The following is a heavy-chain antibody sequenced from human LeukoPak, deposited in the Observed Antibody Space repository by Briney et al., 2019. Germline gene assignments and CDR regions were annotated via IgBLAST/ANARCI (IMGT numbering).Heavy chain of an antibody. J-gene: IGHJ3*02. CDR2: IYTSGST. V-gene: IGHV4-4*07. CDR3: AREEELLDYYDSRSAHAGAFDI. D-gene: IGHD3-22*01. CDR1: GGSISSYY. Sequence: SETLSLTCTVSGGSISSYYWSWIRQPAGKGLEWIGRIYTSGSTNYNPSLKSRVTMSVDTSKNQFSLKLSSVTAADTAVYYCAREEELLDYYDSRSAHAGAFDIWGQGTMVTVSS.